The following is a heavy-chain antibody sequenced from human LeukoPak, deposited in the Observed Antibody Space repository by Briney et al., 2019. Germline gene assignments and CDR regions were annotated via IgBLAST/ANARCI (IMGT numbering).Heavy chain of an antibody. Sequence: GGSLRLSCVASGFTLSGYWMHWVRQTPGRGPVWVSRINSDGSSTTYADSVKGRFTLSRDNAKNMLYLQMNGLRADDTAVYYCARDLKGGSYRNFDYWGQGTLVTVSS. D-gene: IGHD2-15*01. CDR3: ARDLKGGSYRNFDY. CDR2: INSDGSST. CDR1: GFTLSGYW. J-gene: IGHJ4*02. V-gene: IGHV3-74*01.